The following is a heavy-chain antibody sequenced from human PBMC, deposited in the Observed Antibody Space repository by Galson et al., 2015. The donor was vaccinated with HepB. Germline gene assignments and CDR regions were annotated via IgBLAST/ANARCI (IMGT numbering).Heavy chain of an antibody. CDR3: AKEGSPFSYFYGLDV. CDR2: ISYDGSNK. V-gene: IGHV3-30*18. Sequence: SLRLSCAASGFIFRNYGIHWVRQAPGKGLEWVALISYDGSNKYYSDSVKGRFTISRDNSTNTLYLQMNSLRVEDAAMYYCAKEGSPFSYFYGLDVWGHGTTVTVSS. J-gene: IGHJ6*02. D-gene: IGHD2/OR15-2a*01. CDR1: GFIFRNYG.